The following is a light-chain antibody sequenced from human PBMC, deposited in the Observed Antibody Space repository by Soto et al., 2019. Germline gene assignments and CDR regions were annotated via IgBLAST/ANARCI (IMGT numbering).Light chain of an antibody. CDR1: QSISSW. Sequence: DIPMTQSPSTLSSSVGDRVTITCLASQSISSWLAWYQQKPGKAPKLLIYKAPSLESGVPSRFSGSGSGTEFTLTISSLQPDDFATYYCQQYNSYPWTFGQGTKVDIK. V-gene: IGKV1-5*03. CDR3: QQYNSYPWT. CDR2: KAP. J-gene: IGKJ1*01.